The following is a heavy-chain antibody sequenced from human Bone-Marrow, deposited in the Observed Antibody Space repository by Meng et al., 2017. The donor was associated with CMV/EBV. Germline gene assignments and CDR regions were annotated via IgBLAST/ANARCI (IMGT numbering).Heavy chain of an antibody. Sequence: ASVKVSCKASGYTFTSYDINWVRQAPGQGLEWMGIINPSGGSTSYAQKFQGRVTMTRDTSTNTVYMELSSLRFEDTAVYYCAREEVGSWFDPWGQGTLVTVSS. CDR2: INPSGGST. CDR3: AREEVGSWFDP. V-gene: IGHV1-46*01. CDR1: GYTFTSYD. J-gene: IGHJ5*02.